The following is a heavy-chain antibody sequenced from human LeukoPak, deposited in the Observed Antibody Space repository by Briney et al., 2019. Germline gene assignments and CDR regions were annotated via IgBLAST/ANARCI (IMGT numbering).Heavy chain of an antibody. CDR3: ARHPDDYGYLSFDY. V-gene: IGHV4-59*08. CDR1: GGSISSYY. J-gene: IGHJ4*02. CDR2: IYYSGST. Sequence: SETLSLTCTVSGGSISSYYWSWIRQPPGKGLEWIGYIYYSGSTNYNPSLKSRVTISVDTSKNQFSLKLSSVTAADTAVYYCARHPDDYGYLSFDYWGQGTLVTVSS. D-gene: IGHD4-17*01.